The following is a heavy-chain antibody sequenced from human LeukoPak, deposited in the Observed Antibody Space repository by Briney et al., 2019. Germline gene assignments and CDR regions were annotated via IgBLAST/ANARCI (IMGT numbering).Heavy chain of an antibody. CDR3: AFSNAFKV. Sequence: GGSLRLSCAASGISFSGNWMGWVRQAPGEGLEWVASIKYDGSAKYNADSVKGRFTISRDNAKSSLYLEMNSLTAEDTAVYYCAFSNAFKVWGQGTLVTVSS. J-gene: IGHJ4*02. CDR1: GISFSGNW. D-gene: IGHD2-8*01. V-gene: IGHV3-7*01. CDR2: IKYDGSAK.